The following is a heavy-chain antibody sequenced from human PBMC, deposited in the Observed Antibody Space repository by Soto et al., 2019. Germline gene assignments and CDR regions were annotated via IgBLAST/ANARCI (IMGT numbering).Heavy chain of an antibody. J-gene: IGHJ4*02. D-gene: IGHD6-19*01. CDR3: ARAKSYSSGWYYFDY. V-gene: IGHV4-4*02. CDR2: IYHSGST. Sequence: SETLSLTCAVSGGSISSSNWWSWVRQPPGKGLEWIGEIYHSGSTNYNPSLKSRVTISVDKSKNQFSLKLSSVTAADTAVYYCARAKSYSSGWYYFDYWGQGTLVTVS. CDR1: GGSISSSNW.